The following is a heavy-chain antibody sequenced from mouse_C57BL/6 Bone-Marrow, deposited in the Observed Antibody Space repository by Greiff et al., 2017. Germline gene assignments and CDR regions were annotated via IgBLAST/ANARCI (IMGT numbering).Heavy chain of an antibody. CDR1: GYTFTSYW. Sequence: VQLQQPGAELVRPGTSVKLSCKASGYTFTSYWMHWVKQRPGQGLEWIGVIDPSDSYTNYNQKFKGKATLTVDTSSSTAYMQLSSLTSEDTAVYYCTTNDGYPAWFAYWGQGTLVTVSA. J-gene: IGHJ3*01. CDR2: IDPSDSYT. V-gene: IGHV1-59*01. D-gene: IGHD2-3*01. CDR3: TTNDGYPAWFAY.